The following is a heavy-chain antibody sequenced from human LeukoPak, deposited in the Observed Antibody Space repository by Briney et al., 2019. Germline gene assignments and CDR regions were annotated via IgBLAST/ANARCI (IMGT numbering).Heavy chain of an antibody. D-gene: IGHD6-19*01. CDR2: ISWNSGSI. CDR1: GFTFDDYA. Sequence: SGGSLRLSCAASGFTFDDYAMHWVRQGPGKGLEWVSGISWNSGSIAYADSVKGRFTISRDNAKNSLYLQMNSLRAEDTALYYCSRGGYDDQWLSLYWGQGTLVTVSS. CDR3: SRGGYDDQWLSLY. V-gene: IGHV3-9*01. J-gene: IGHJ4*02.